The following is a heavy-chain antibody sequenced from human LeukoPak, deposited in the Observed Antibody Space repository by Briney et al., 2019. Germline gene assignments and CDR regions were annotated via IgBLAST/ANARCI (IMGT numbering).Heavy chain of an antibody. CDR2: INHSGST. D-gene: IGHD2-2*01. Sequence: SETLSLTCAVYGGSFSGYYWSWIRQPPGKGLEWIGEINHSGSTNYNPSFKSRVTISVDTSKNQFSLKLSSVTAADTAVYYCAKVGYCSSTSCYWKYNWFDPWGQGTLVTVSS. J-gene: IGHJ5*02. CDR3: AKVGYCSSTSCYWKYNWFDP. V-gene: IGHV4-34*01. CDR1: GGSFSGYY.